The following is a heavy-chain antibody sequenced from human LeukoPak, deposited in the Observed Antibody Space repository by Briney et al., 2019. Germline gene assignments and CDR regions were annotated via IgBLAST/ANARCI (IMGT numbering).Heavy chain of an antibody. Sequence: PSETMSLTCAVYGGSFSGYYCGWNRQPPGNGLEXXXXXNHSGSTNYNPSLKSRVTISVDTSNNQFSLKLSSVTAADTAVYYCAREGHYSSSLYKYFQHWGQGTLVTVSS. CDR1: GGSFSGYY. V-gene: IGHV4-34*01. CDR3: AREGHYSSSLYKYFQH. CDR2: XNHSGST. D-gene: IGHD6-13*01. J-gene: IGHJ1*01.